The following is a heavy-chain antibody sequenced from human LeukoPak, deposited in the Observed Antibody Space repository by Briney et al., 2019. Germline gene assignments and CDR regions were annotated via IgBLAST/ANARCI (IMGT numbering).Heavy chain of an antibody. CDR1: GYTFTNYY. V-gene: IGHV1-69*06. CDR2: IIPIFGTA. Sequence: ASVKVSCKASGYTFTNYYMHWVRQAPGQGLEWMGGIIPIFGTANYAQKFQGRVTITADKSTSTAYMELSSLRSEDTAVYYCAIGYGPQVGAFDIWGQGTMVTVSS. J-gene: IGHJ3*02. D-gene: IGHD5-18*01. CDR3: AIGYGPQVGAFDI.